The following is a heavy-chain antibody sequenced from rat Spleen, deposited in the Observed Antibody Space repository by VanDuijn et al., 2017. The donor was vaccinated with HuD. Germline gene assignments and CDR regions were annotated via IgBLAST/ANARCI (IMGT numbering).Heavy chain of an antibody. CDR3: ARSYYSSAPDY. CDR1: SYSITSSYG. V-gene: IGHV3-3*01. CDR2: INSAGST. Sequence: EVQLQESGPGLVKPSQSLSLTCSVTSYSITSSYGWNWIRKFPGNKLEWMGYINSAGSTNYNPSLKSRISITRDTSKNQFFLQVNSVTAEDTATYYCARSYYSSAPDYLGQGVMVTVSS. D-gene: IGHD1-2*01. J-gene: IGHJ2*01.